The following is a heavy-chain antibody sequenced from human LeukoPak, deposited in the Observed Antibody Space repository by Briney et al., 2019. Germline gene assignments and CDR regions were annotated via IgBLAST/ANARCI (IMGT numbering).Heavy chain of an antibody. CDR2: INPSGGST. CDR1: GYTFTSYY. Sequence: ASVKVSCKASGYTFTSYYMHWVRQAPGQGLEWMGIINPSGGSTSYAQKFQGRVTVTADESTSTAYMELSSLRSEDTAVYYCARDDARVLGLYGMDVWGQGTTVTVSS. D-gene: IGHD2-2*01. J-gene: IGHJ6*02. CDR3: ARDDARVLGLYGMDV. V-gene: IGHV1-46*01.